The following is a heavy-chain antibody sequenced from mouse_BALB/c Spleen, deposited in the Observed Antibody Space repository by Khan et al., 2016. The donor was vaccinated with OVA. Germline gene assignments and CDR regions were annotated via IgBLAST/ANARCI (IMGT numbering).Heavy chain of an antibody. Sequence: EVKLLESGPGLVKPSQSLSLTCTVTGYSITSGYGWNWIRQFPGNKLEWMGYISYSGSTNYNPSLKSRISITRDTSKNQFFLQLNSVTTEDTATYYCARTARIKYWGQGTILTVSS. CDR2: ISYSGST. CDR1: GYSITSGYG. V-gene: IGHV3-2*02. J-gene: IGHJ2*01. CDR3: ARTARIKY. D-gene: IGHD1-2*01.